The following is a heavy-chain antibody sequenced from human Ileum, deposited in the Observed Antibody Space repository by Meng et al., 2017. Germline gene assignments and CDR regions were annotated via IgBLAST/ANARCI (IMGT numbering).Heavy chain of an antibody. CDR3: ARGIGDIRVGFDY. V-gene: IGHV4-4*02. CDR2: IFHGGTT. CDR1: GDSISSGNW. D-gene: IGHD5-12*01. J-gene: IGHJ4*02. Sequence: GQLPGAGPGWVKPSGSLSLTCAGSGDSISSGNWWNWVRQSPGKGLEWIGEIFHGGTTNYNPSLKNRVTLLMDKSKNQFSLQLTSVTAADTAVFYCARGIGDIRVGFDYWGQGILVTASS.